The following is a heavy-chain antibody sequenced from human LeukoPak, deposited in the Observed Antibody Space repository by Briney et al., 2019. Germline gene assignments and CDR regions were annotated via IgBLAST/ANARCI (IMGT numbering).Heavy chain of an antibody. CDR2: IYSAGGT. J-gene: IGHJ6*03. CDR3: ARCSSLQPPVKYYYYYMDV. D-gene: IGHD4-11*01. CDR1: GFTVSSDY. Sequence: PGGSLRLSCAASGFTVSSDYMSWVRQAPGKGLEWVSIIYSAGGTYYADSVKGRFTISRDNSKNTLHLQMNSLRAEDTAVYYCARCSSLQPPVKYYYYYMDVWGKGTTVTVSS. V-gene: IGHV3-53*01.